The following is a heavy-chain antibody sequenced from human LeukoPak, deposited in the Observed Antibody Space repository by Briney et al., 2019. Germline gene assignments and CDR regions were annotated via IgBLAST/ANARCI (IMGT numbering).Heavy chain of an antibody. CDR1: GFTFSSYG. D-gene: IGHD3-16*01. CDR3: ASTLRAASYYYYGMDV. CDR2: IWYDGSNK. V-gene: IGHV3-33*01. J-gene: IGHJ6*02. Sequence: GGSLRLSCAASGFTFSSYGMHWVRQAPGKGLEWVAVIWYDGSNKYYADSVKGRFTISRDNSKNTLYLQMNSLRAEDTAVYYCASTLRAASYYYYGMDVWGQGTTVTVSS.